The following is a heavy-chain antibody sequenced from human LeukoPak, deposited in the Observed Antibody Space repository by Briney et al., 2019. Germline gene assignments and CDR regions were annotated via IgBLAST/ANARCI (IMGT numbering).Heavy chain of an antibody. CDR2: ISDIGSI. D-gene: IGHD2/OR15-2a*01. Sequence: SETLSLTCTVSGGSISSYYWSWIRQPPGKGLEWIAYISDIGSINYNPSLKSRVTISLDTSKNQFSLELSSVTAADTAVYYCAGHHPRNTVGFWGQGTLVTVSS. V-gene: IGHV4-59*08. J-gene: IGHJ4*02. CDR3: AGHHPRNTVGF. CDR1: GGSISSYY.